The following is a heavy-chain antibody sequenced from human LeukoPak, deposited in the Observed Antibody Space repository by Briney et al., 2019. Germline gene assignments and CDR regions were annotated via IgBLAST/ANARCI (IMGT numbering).Heavy chain of an antibody. V-gene: IGHV1-2*06. CDR2: INPNNGGT. CDR3: TRESGSYHGNDY. CDR1: GYTFTGYY. Sequence: SVNVSCMASGYTFTGYYMHWVRQAPGQGREGMGRINPNNGGTNYAQKFQGRVTMTGDTSISTAYMELSSLRSDDTAVYYCTRESGSYHGNDYWGQGTLVTVSS. D-gene: IGHD1-26*01. J-gene: IGHJ4*02.